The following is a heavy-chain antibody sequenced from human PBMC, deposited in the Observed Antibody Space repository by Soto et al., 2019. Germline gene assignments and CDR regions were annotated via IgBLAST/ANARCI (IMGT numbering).Heavy chain of an antibody. D-gene: IGHD6-19*01. J-gene: IGHJ4*02. CDR2: IYHSGST. Sequence: QVQLQESGPGLVKPSGTLSLTCAVSGGSISSSNWWSWVRQPPGKGLEWIGEIYHSGSTNYNPSPKRRVTRSVDKSTNQVSLKLSSVTAADTAVYYCARVAVAGTRVDYWGQGTLVTVSS. CDR1: GGSISSSNW. CDR3: ARVAVAGTRVDY. V-gene: IGHV4-4*02.